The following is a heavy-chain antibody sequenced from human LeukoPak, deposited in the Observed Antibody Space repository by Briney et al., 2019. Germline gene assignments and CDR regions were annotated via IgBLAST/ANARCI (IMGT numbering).Heavy chain of an antibody. CDR1: GFTVSSNY. CDR2: IYSGGST. CDR3: ARDNSYCSGGSCYSGFDP. Sequence: GGSLRLSCAASGFTVSSNYMSWVRQAPGKGLEWVSVIYSGGSTYYADSVKGRFTISRDNSKNTLYLQMNSLRAEDTAVYYCARDNSYCSGGSCYSGFDPWGQGTLVTVSS. J-gene: IGHJ5*02. D-gene: IGHD2-15*01. V-gene: IGHV3-66*01.